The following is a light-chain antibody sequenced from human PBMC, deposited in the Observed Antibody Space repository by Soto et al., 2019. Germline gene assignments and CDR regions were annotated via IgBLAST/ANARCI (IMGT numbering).Light chain of an antibody. CDR3: QQRSNRAT. V-gene: IGKV3-11*01. CDR2: DAS. Sequence: EIVLTQSPATLSLSPGERATLSCRASQSVSSYLAWYQQKPGQAPRLLIYDASNRATGIPARFSGSGSGTDVTLTISSLEPEDFAVYYCQQRSNRATFGQGTKVEIK. J-gene: IGKJ1*01. CDR1: QSVSSY.